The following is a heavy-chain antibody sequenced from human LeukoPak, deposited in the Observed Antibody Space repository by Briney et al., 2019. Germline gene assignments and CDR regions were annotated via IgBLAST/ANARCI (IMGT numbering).Heavy chain of an antibody. CDR2: IIPIFGTA. V-gene: IGHV1-69*05. CDR1: GGTFSSYA. D-gene: IGHD6-13*01. Sequence: GASVKVSCKASGGTFSSYAISWVRQAPGQGLEWMGGIIPIFGTANYAQKFQGRVTITTDKSTSTAYMELSSLRSEDTAVYYCARGIAADYWYFDLWGRGTLVTVSS. J-gene: IGHJ2*01. CDR3: ARGIAADYWYFDL.